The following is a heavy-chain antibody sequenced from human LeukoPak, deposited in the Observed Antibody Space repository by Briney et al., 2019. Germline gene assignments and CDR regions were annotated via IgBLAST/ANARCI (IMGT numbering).Heavy chain of an antibody. Sequence: PGGSLRLSCAASGFTFSSYSMNWVRQAPGKGLEWVSGISWNSGSIGYADSVKGRFTISRDNAKNSLYLQMNSLRAEDTALYYCAKDAVKYYYDSSGYADFDYWGQGTLVTVSS. CDR1: GFTFSSYS. CDR3: AKDAVKYYYDSSGYADFDY. CDR2: ISWNSGSI. J-gene: IGHJ4*01. D-gene: IGHD3-22*01. V-gene: IGHV3-9*01.